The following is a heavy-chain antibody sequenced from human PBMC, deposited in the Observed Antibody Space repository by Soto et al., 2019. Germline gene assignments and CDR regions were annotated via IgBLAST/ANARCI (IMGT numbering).Heavy chain of an antibody. CDR1: GFTFTSSA. Sequence: SVKVSCKASGFTFTSSAVQWVRQARGQRLEWIGWIVVGSGNTNYAQKFQERVTITRDMSTSTAYLELSSLRSEDTAVYYCAADRYYYDSSVYFQDYYYYGMDVWG. CDR3: AADRYYYDSSVYFQDYYYYGMDV. CDR2: IVVGSGNT. D-gene: IGHD3-22*01. J-gene: IGHJ6*02. V-gene: IGHV1-58*01.